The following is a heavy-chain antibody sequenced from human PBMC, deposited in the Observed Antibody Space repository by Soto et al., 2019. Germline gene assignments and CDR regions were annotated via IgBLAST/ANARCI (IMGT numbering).Heavy chain of an antibody. J-gene: IGHJ6*01. D-gene: IGHD3-9*01. Sequence: SETLSLTCTVSGGSISSCDYYWSWIRQPPGKSLEWIGYIYYSGSTYYNPSLKSRVTISVDTSKNQFSLKLSSVTAADTAVYYCARDVFDPSLYDILAGYHEYYNYGMDVWGQGTTVTVSS. CDR1: GGSISSCDYY. V-gene: IGHV4-30-4*01. CDR2: IYYSGST. CDR3: ARDVFDPSLYDILAGYHEYYNYGMDV.